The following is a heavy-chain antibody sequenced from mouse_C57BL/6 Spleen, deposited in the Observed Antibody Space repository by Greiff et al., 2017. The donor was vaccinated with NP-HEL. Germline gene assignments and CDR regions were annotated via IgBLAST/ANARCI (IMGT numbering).Heavy chain of an antibody. V-gene: IGHV1-18*01. CDR3: ARITTVVAMEYYFDY. D-gene: IGHD1-1*01. CDR1: GYTFTDYN. Sequence: VQLQQSGPELVKPGASVKIPCKASGYTFTDYNMDWVKQSHGKSLEWIGDINPNNGGTIYNQKFKGKATLTVDKSSSTAYMELRSLTSEDTAVYYCARITTVVAMEYYFDYWGQGTTLTVSS. CDR2: INPNNGGT. J-gene: IGHJ2*01.